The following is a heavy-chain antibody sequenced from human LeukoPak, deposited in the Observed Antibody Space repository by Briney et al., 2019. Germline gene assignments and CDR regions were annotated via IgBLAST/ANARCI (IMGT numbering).Heavy chain of an antibody. CDR1: GYTLTSYY. D-gene: IGHD1-14*01. Sequence: ASVTVSFTASGYTLTSYYMHWVRQAPGQGLEWMGIIDPSGVSTSYAQNFQGRVTMTRDTSTSTVYMELSSLRSEDSAVYYCATPNNIDAFDIWGQGTMVTVSS. V-gene: IGHV1-46*01. CDR3: ATPNNIDAFDI. CDR2: IDPSGVST. J-gene: IGHJ3*02.